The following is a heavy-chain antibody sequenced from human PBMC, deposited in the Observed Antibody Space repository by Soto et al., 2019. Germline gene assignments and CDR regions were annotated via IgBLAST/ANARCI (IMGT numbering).Heavy chain of an antibody. Sequence: SETLSLTCAVYGGSFSGYYWSWIRQPPGKGLEWIGEINHSGSTNYNPSLKSRVTISVDTSKNQFSLKLSSVTAADTAVYYCARGKRDIVATTHFDYWGQGTLVTVSS. J-gene: IGHJ4*02. CDR2: INHSGST. CDR1: GGSFSGYY. V-gene: IGHV4-34*01. CDR3: ARGKRDIVATTHFDY. D-gene: IGHD5-12*01.